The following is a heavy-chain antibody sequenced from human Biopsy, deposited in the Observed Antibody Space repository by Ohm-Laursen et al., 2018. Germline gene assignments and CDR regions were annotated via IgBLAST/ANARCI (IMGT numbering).Heavy chain of an antibody. Sequence: SVKVSCKVSGYTLNELSMHWVRQVPGKGLEWMGGFAPENGKTVYAQNFQARVSLTEDTSTDTAYMELKSLRSEDTAVYYCAADINVWNVNYWGQGTQVTVSS. V-gene: IGHV1-24*01. CDR1: GYTLNELS. CDR2: FAPENGKT. D-gene: IGHD1-1*01. CDR3: AADINVWNVNY. J-gene: IGHJ4*02.